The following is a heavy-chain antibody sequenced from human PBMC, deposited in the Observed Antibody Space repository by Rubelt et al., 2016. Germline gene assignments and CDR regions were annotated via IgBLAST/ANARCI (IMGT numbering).Heavy chain of an antibody. Sequence: QVQLQQWGAGLLKPSETLSLTCAVYGGSFRDYYWTWIRQPPGKGLEWIGEINHTGRHNYNPSLQSRVSITEDMSKNQVSLKRSSVTAADTAVYYCARGISVRSSNHHFDSWGQGTLVTVS. V-gene: IGHV4-34*01. CDR2: INHTGRH. J-gene: IGHJ4*02. CDR1: GGSFRDYY. CDR3: ARGISVRSSNHHFDS. D-gene: IGHD1-14*01.